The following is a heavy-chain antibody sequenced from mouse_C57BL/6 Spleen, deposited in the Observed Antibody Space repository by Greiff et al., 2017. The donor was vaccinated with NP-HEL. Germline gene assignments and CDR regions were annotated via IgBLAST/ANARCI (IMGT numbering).Heavy chain of an antibody. CDR1: GYTFTTYP. CDR2: FHPYNDDT. CDR3: ARRDDGPYYAMDY. Sequence: VQLQQSGAELVKPGASVKMSCKASGYTFTTYPIEWMKQNPGKSLEWIGNFHPYNDDTKYNEKFKGKATLTVEKSSSTVYLELSRLTSDDSAVYYCARRDDGPYYAMDYWGQGTSVTVSS. J-gene: IGHJ4*01. V-gene: IGHV1-47*01. D-gene: IGHD2-3*01.